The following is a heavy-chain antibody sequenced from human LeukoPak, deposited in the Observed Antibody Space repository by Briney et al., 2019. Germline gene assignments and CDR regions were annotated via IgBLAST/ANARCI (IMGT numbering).Heavy chain of an antibody. Sequence: GASVKVSCKASGYTFTSYGISWVRQAPGQGLEWMGWISAYNGNTNYAQKLQGRVTMTTDTSTSTAYMELRSLRSDDTAVYYCAGRAYCGGDCYFLPDYWGQGTLVTVSS. CDR3: AGRAYCGGDCYFLPDY. J-gene: IGHJ4*02. D-gene: IGHD2-21*02. CDR1: GYTFTSYG. V-gene: IGHV1-18*01. CDR2: ISAYNGNT.